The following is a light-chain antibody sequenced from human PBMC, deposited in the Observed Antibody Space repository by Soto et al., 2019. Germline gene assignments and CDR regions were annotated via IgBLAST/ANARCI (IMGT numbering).Light chain of an antibody. Sequence: YVLTPPASVSGSTSQSIAISCTGTSSDVGGYNYVSWYQQHPGKAPKLMIYDVSNRPSGVSNRFSGSKSGNTASLTISGLQAEDEADYYCSSYTSSSTPCVFGTGTKVTV. J-gene: IGLJ1*01. V-gene: IGLV2-14*01. CDR2: DVS. CDR3: SSYTSSSTPCV. CDR1: SSDVGGYNY.